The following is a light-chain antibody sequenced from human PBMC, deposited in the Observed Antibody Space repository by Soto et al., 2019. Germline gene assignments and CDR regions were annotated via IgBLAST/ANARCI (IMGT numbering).Light chain of an antibody. V-gene: IGLV2-23*01. CDR1: TNDVGTYDI. J-gene: IGLJ2*01. CDR2: EGT. CDR3: CSYTPPGTGI. Sequence: QSALTQPASVSGSPGQSITISCTGTTNDVGTYDIVSWYQQHPGTAPKLIIYEGTTRPSGISNRFSGSKSGNTASLTISGLQAEDEADYYCCSYTPPGTGIFGGGTKLTVL.